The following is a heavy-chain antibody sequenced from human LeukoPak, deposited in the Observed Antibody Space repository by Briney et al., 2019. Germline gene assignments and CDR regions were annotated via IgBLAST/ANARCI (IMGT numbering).Heavy chain of an antibody. Sequence: GGSLRLSCAASGFTFSSYGVHWVRQAPGKGLKWVAVIWYDGSNKYYADSVKGRFTISRDNSKNTLYLQMNSLRAEDTAVYYCARDADYGGNSYFDYWGQGTLVTVSS. J-gene: IGHJ4*02. CDR1: GFTFSSYG. CDR2: IWYDGSNK. D-gene: IGHD4-23*01. V-gene: IGHV3-33*01. CDR3: ARDADYGGNSYFDY.